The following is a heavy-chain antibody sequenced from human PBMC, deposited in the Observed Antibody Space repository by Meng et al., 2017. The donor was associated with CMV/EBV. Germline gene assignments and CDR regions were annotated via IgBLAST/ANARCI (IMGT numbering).Heavy chain of an antibody. CDR3: AKDQGEVEYYYGSVEYTPDDYYFDY. CDR2: IRYDGSNK. CDR1: GFTFSSYG. D-gene: IGHD3-10*01. Sequence: GESLKISCAASGFTFSSYGMHWVRQAPGKGLEWVAFIRYDGSNKYYADSVKGRFTISRDNSKNTLYLQMNSLRAEDTAVYYCAKDQGEVEYYYGSVEYTPDDYYFDYWGQGTLVTVS. J-gene: IGHJ4*02. V-gene: IGHV3-30*02.